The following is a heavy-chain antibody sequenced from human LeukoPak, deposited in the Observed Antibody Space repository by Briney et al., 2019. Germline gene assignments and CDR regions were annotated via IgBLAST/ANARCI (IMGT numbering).Heavy chain of an antibody. V-gene: IGHV3-30*18. D-gene: IGHD3-22*01. CDR1: GFTFSSYG. CDR2: VSYDGSNK. Sequence: GGSLRLSCAASGFTFSSYGMHWVRQAPGKGLEWVAVVSYDGSNKYYADSVKGRFTISRDNSKNTLYLQMNSLRAEDTAVYYCAKGNYYDSSGLFDYWGQGTLVTVSS. J-gene: IGHJ4*02. CDR3: AKGNYYDSSGLFDY.